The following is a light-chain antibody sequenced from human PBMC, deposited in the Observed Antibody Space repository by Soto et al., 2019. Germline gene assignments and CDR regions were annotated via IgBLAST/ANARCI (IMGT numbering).Light chain of an antibody. CDR3: QQLNTYPIA. CDR2: AAS. J-gene: IGKJ5*01. Sequence: QLTQSPSSLSASVGDRVAITCLASQCIRSYIAWYQKKPGKAPNLLIYAASTLQSGVPSRFSGSGSGTDFTLTISSLQPEDFATYYCQQLNTYPIAFGQGTRLEI. V-gene: IGKV1-9*01. CDR1: QCIRSY.